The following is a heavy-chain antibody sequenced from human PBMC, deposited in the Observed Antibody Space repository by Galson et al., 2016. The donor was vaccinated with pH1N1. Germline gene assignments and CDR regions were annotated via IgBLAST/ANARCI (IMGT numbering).Heavy chain of an antibody. J-gene: IGHJ4*02. CDR1: GYSVTRYY. Sequence: SVKVSCKASGYSVTRYYMHWVRQAPGQGLEWMGIIDPSDGTTTYSQKFQGRITMTRDTPTNSVYIELSSLTSDDTAVYYCARRYYFDYWGQGTLITVSS. CDR2: IDPSDGTT. CDR3: ARRYYFDY. V-gene: IGHV1-46*01.